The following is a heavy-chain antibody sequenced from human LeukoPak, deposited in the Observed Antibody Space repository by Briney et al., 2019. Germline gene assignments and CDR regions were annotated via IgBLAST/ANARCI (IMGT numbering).Heavy chain of an antibody. V-gene: IGHV3-74*01. D-gene: IGHD4-17*01. CDR3: ARGGMTTVKLFDY. CDR1: GFAFSSSW. J-gene: IGHJ4*02. CDR2: MNSDGTTT. Sequence: GGSLRLSCAGSGFAFSSSWMHWVRQAPGKGLVWVSRMNSDGTTTNYADSVKGRFTISRDNAKNTLYLQMNSLTVEDTAVYYCARGGMTTVKLFDYWGQGTLVTVSS.